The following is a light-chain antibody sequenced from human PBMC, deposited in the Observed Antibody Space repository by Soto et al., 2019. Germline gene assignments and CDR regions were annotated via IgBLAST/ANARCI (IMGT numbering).Light chain of an antibody. V-gene: IGLV2-14*03. CDR1: SSDVGGYNY. J-gene: IGLJ1*01. CDR2: DVS. CDR3: GTYTTSNTRQIV. Sequence: QSALTQPASVSGSPGQSITISCTGTSSDVGGYNYVSWYQHHPGKAPKLIICDVSNRPSGVSIRFSGSKSDNTASLTISWLQPEDTAVYHCGTYTTSNTRQIVFGTGTKVTVL.